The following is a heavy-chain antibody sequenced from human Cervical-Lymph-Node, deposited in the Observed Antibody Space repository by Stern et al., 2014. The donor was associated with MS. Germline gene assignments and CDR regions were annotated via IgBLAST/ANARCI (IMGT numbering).Heavy chain of an antibody. CDR2: IIPVFDTA. V-gene: IGHV1-69*06. Sequence: QVQLVQSGAEVKKPASSVQVSCKASGGTSSNLAISWLRQAPGQGLEWVGGIIPVFDTANYAQKFQGRVTITADRSTSTVYLELIGLRSEDTAVYYCAREQGHWFDPWGQGTLVTVSS. CDR1: GGTSSNLA. CDR3: AREQGHWFDP. J-gene: IGHJ5*02.